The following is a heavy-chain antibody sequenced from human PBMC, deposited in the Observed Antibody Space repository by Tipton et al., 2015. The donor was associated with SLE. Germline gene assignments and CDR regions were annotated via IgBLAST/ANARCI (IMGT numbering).Heavy chain of an antibody. CDR2: LHYSGTT. J-gene: IGHJ2*01. V-gene: IGHV4-61*05. D-gene: IGHD5-24*01. Sequence: TLSLTCTVSGDTIDGNTYFWDWIRQAPGKGLEWIGYLHYSGTTSYNPSLKSRVSISADTSINELSLRLTSVTAADTAVYYCARSADPRTQGYNIWYFDIWGRGTLLTVSS. CDR3: ARSADPRTQGYNIWYFDI. CDR1: GDTIDGNTYF.